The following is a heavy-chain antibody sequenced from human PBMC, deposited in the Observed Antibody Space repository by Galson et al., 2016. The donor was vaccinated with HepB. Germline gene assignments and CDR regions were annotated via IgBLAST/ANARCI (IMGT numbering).Heavy chain of an antibody. V-gene: IGHV3-49*03. CDR1: GFTFGDYA. J-gene: IGHJ4*02. D-gene: IGHD4-23*01. CDR2: MRAKTYSGTT. CDR3: TRDSGGNSRGPTY. Sequence: SLRLSCATSGFTFGDYAMGWFRQAPGKGLEWVSVMRAKTYSGTTEVAASVKGRFIISRDDYKSIAYLQMNSLKTKDTAVYYGTRDSGGNSRGPTYWGQGTLVTVSS.